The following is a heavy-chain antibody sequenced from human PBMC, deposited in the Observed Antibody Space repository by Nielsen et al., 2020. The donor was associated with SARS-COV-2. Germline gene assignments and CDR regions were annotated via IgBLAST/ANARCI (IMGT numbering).Heavy chain of an antibody. CDR3: ARDLYYYGSGSKDYYYYGMDV. J-gene: IGHJ6*02. V-gene: IGHV3-21*01. CDR2: ISSSSSYI. D-gene: IGHD3-10*01. Sequence: WIRQPPGKGLEWVSSISSSSSYIYYADSVKGRFTISGDNAKNSLYLQMNSLRAEDTAVYYCARDLYYYGSGSKDYYYYGMDVWGQGTTVTVSS.